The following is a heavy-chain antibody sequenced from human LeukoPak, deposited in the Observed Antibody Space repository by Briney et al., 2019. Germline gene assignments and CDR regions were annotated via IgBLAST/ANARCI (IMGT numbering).Heavy chain of an antibody. D-gene: IGHD6-13*01. CDR3: AGIAAAGIGSFDY. CDR2: ISGSGGST. V-gene: IGHV3-23*01. Sequence: GGSLRLSCAASGFTFSSYSMNWVRQAPGKGLEWVSAISGSGGSTYYADSVKGRFTISRDNSKNTLYLQMNSLRAEDTAVYYCAGIAAAGIGSFDYWGQGTLVTVSS. CDR1: GFTFSSYS. J-gene: IGHJ4*02.